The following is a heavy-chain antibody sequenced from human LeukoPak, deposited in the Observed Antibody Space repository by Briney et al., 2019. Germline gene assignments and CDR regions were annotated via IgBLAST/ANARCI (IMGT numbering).Heavy chain of an antibody. CDR1: GYTFTGYY. D-gene: IGHD5-12*01. CDR3: ARDGKLKWLQLIN. J-gene: IGHJ4*02. V-gene: IGHV1-2*02. Sequence: ASVKVSCKASGYTFTGYYMHWVRQAPGQGLEWMGWINPNSGGTNYAQKFQGRVTMTWDTSISTAYMELSRLRSDDTAVYYCARDGKLKWLQLINWGQGTLVTVSS. CDR2: INPNSGGT.